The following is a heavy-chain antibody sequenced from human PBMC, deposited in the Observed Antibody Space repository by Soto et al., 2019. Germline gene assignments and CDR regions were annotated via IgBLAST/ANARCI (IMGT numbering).Heavy chain of an antibody. Sequence: EVQLVQSGAEVKKPGESLKISCKASGYIFIDCWIGWVRQMPGKGLEWMGIVYPRDSDTRYSPSFQGQVTISADRSTGTAFLQWRSLKASDTALYYCARPPLPGYSIHFNSWGQGTLVTVSS. V-gene: IGHV5-51*01. D-gene: IGHD2-15*01. J-gene: IGHJ4*02. CDR1: GYIFIDCW. CDR2: VYPRDSDT. CDR3: ARPPLPGYSIHFNS.